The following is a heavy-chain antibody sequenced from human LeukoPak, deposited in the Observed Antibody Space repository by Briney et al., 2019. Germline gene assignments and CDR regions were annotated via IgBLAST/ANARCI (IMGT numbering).Heavy chain of an antibody. CDR1: GGSISSGDYY. D-gene: IGHD3-3*01. J-gene: IGHJ6*02. CDR2: IYYSGST. Sequence: SETLSLTCTVSGGSISSGDYYWSWIRQPPGKGLEWIGYIYYSGSTYYNPSLKSRVTISVDTSKNQFSLKLSSVTAADTAVYYCARVGAGSNYYYYGMDVWGQGTTVTVSS. CDR3: ARVGAGSNYYYYGMDV. V-gene: IGHV4-30-4*01.